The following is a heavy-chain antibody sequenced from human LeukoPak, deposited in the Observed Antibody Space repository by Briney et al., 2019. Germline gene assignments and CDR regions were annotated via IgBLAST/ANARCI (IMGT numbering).Heavy chain of an antibody. V-gene: IGHV4-59*01. D-gene: IGHD2-2*01. Sequence: SETLSLTCTVSGGSISSYYWSWIRHPPGKGLEWIGYIYYSGSTNYNPSLKSRVTISVDTSKNQFSLKLSSVTAADTAVYYCARVEYQLPYYYYYLDVWGKGTTVTVSS. CDR1: GGSISSYY. CDR2: IYYSGST. CDR3: ARVEYQLPYYYYYLDV. J-gene: IGHJ6*03.